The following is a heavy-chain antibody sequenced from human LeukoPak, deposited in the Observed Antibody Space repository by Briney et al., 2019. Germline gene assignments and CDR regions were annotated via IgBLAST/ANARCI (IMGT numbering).Heavy chain of an antibody. V-gene: IGHV3-30*04. CDR1: GFIFGDYA. CDR2: IAFDDTDR. CDR3: TNSDDYGDY. Sequence: PGGSLRLSCAASGFIFGDYAMHWVRQAPGKGGEGVAAIAFDDTDRYYIDSVKGRFTISRDDSKNTLYLHMTSLRAEDTAVYYCTNSDDYGDYWGQGTLVTVSS. J-gene: IGHJ4*02.